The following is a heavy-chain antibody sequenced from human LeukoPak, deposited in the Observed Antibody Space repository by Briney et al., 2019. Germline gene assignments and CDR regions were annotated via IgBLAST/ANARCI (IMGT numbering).Heavy chain of an antibody. Sequence: PGGSLRLSCAASGFTFSSSWMTWIRQAPGTGLEWLANINQDGSVINYVDSVRGRFTISRDNAKYSLYLQLNSLRAEDTAAYYCARDIAYHAFDIWGQGTMVTVSS. D-gene: IGHD2-15*01. CDR1: GFTFSSSW. CDR2: INQDGSVI. J-gene: IGHJ3*02. CDR3: ARDIAYHAFDI. V-gene: IGHV3-7*01.